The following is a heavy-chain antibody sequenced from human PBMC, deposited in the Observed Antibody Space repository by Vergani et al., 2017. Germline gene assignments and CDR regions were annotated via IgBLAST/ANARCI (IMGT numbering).Heavy chain of an antibody. CDR2: LFYGGST. J-gene: IGHJ3*02. CDR3: ARDGGLGMAVNAFDI. D-gene: IGHD7-27*01. Sequence: QVQLQEPGPGLVKPSETLSLTCTVSGGSVSSGNYYWTWLRQPAGKGLQWIGYLFYGGSTNYNPSLKSRVTISVDTSKNQFSLKLSSETAADTAVYYCARDGGLGMAVNAFDIWGQGTMVTVSS. V-gene: IGHV4-61*10. CDR1: GGSVSSGNYY.